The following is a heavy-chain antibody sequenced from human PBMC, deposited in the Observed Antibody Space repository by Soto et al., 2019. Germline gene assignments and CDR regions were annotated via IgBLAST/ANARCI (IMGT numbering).Heavy chain of an antibody. CDR2: IYYSGST. Sequence: QVQLQESGPGLVKPSETLSLTCTVSGGSISSYYWSWIRQPPGKGLEWIGYIYYSGSTNYNPSLKSRVTISVDTSKNQFSLKLSSVTAADTAVYYCARVRELPTRFDYWGQGTLVTVSS. V-gene: IGHV4-59*01. CDR1: GGSISSYY. D-gene: IGHD1-26*01. J-gene: IGHJ4*02. CDR3: ARVRELPTRFDY.